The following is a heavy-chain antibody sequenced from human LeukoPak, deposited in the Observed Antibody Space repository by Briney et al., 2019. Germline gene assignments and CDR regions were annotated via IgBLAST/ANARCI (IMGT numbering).Heavy chain of an antibody. Sequence: PGGSLRLSCAASGFTVSSNYMSWVRQAPGKGLEWVSVIDTSGSTSYADSVKGRFTISRDNSKNTLYLQMNSLRAEDTAVYYCARGYSSGGGPFDRWGQGTLVTVSS. CDR3: ARGYSSGGGPFDR. V-gene: IGHV3-53*01. CDR1: GFTVSSNY. D-gene: IGHD6-19*01. CDR2: IDTSGST. J-gene: IGHJ5*02.